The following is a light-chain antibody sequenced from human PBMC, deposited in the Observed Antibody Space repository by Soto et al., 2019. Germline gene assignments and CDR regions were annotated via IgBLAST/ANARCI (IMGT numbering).Light chain of an antibody. V-gene: IGLV1-40*01. CDR1: TGYD. CDR2: DNS. CDR3: QSYYSSLSGWV. Sequence: QSVLTQPPSVSGAPGQRVTISCTGSTGYDVHWYQQFPGTPPKLLIHDNSIRPSGVPDRFSGSKSGTSASLAITGLQAEDEADYYCQSYYSSLSGWVFGGGTKLTVL. J-gene: IGLJ3*02.